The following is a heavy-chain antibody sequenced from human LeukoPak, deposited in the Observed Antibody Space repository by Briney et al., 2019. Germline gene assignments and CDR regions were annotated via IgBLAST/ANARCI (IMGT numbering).Heavy chain of an antibody. CDR2: INPNTGGT. CDR1: GYIFSGNY. V-gene: IGHV1-2*02. CDR3: ARDPGSYFVDY. D-gene: IGHD1-26*01. Sequence: RASVKVSCKASGYIFSGNYIHWVRQAPGQGREWMAWINPNTGGTNYAQKFQGRVTVTRDTSISTAYMELTSLRSDDTAVYYCARDPGSYFVDYWGQGTLVTVSS. J-gene: IGHJ4*02.